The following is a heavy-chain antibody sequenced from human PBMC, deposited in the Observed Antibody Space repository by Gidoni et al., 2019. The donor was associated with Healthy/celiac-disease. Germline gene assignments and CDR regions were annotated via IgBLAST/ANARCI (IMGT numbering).Heavy chain of an antibody. V-gene: IGHV3-15*01. D-gene: IGHD6-19*01. J-gene: IGHJ3*02. CDR2: INSKTDGGKT. CDR3: TTDPGIAVAGDAFDI. CDR1: GFTFSNAW. Sequence: VQLVESGGGLVKPGGSLSLSCPASGFTFSNAWMSWVRQAPGKGLEWVGRINSKTDGGKTDYAAPVKCRFNISRDDSKNALYLQMNSLRTEDTAVYYCTTDPGIAVAGDAFDIWGQGKMVTVSS.